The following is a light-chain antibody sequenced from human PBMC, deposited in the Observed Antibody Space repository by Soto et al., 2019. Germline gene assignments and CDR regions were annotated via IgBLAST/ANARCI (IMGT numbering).Light chain of an antibody. J-gene: IGLJ2*01. Sequence: SYELTQPPSVSVSPGQTASITCSGDKLGDKYASWYQQRPGQSPVLVIYGDSKRPSGIPERFSGSNSGNTATLTISGTQAMDEADYYCQAWDSSVVFGGGTKLTVL. V-gene: IGLV3-1*01. CDR1: KLGDKY. CDR2: GDS. CDR3: QAWDSSVV.